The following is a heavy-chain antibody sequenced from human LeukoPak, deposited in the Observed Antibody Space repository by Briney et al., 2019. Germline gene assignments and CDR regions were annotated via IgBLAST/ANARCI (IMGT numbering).Heavy chain of an antibody. V-gene: IGHV1-69*13. CDR3: ARLMDYYASGTYGRYAMDV. CDR1: GGTFSSYT. J-gene: IGHJ6*04. CDR2: IIPILGTA. Sequence: SVKVSCKASGGTFSSYTISWVRQAPGQGLEWMGGIIPILGTANYAQKFQGRVTITADESTSTAYMELNSLRSEDTAMYYCARLMDYYASGTYGRYAMDVWGKGTTVTVTS. D-gene: IGHD3-10*01.